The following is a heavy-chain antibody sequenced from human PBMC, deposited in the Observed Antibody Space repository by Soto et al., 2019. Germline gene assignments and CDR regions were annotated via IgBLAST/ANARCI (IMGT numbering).Heavy chain of an antibody. J-gene: IGHJ4*02. CDR1: GGSFSGYY. Sequence: SETLSLTCAVYGGSFSGYYWSWIRQPPGKGLEWIGEINHSGSTNYNPSLKSRVTKSVDTSKNQFSLKLSSVTAADTAVYYCARGDRHYFGSGSYYKGWGQGTLVTVSS. CDR2: INHSGST. V-gene: IGHV4-34*01. D-gene: IGHD3-10*01. CDR3: ARGDRHYFGSGSYYKG.